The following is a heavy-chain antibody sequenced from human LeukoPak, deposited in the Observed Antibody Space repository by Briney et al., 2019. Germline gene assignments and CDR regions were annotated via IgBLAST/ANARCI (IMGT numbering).Heavy chain of an antibody. CDR2: IIPIFGTA. CDR3: ARDFAVTWEGGLGYCSSTSCRIGPGFDP. V-gene: IGHV1-69*05. Sequence: ASVKVSCKASGGTFSSYAISWVRQAPGQGLEWMGGIIPIFGTANYAQKLQGRVTMTTDTSTSTAYMELRSLRSDDTAVYYCARDFAVTWEGGLGYCSSTSCRIGPGFDPWGQGTLVTVSS. CDR1: GGTFSSYA. D-gene: IGHD2-2*01. J-gene: IGHJ5*02.